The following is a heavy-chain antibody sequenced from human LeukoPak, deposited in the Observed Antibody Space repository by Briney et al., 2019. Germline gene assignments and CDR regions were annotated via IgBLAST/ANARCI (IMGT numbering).Heavy chain of an antibody. CDR3: ARGGSGWYGGNYFDY. J-gene: IGHJ4*02. CDR1: GFAFSTYN. V-gene: IGHV3-48*03. Sequence: GGSLRLSCAASGFAFSTYNMNWVRQGPGKGLEWISFISSSSIDTIYYADSVKGRFTISRDNAKNSLYLQMNSLRAEDTAVYYCARGGSGWYGGNYFDYWGQGTLVTVSS. CDR2: ISSSSIDTI. D-gene: IGHD6-19*01.